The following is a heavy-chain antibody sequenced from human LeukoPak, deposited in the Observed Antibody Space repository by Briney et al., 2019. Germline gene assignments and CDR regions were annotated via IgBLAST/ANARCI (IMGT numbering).Heavy chain of an antibody. CDR2: IYYSGST. V-gene: IGHV4-59*01. Sequence: PSETLSLTCTVSGGSISSYYWSWIRQPPGQGLEWIGYIYYSGSTNYNPPLKSRVTISVDASKNQSSLKLSSVTAADTAVYYCARVGLLDDILTGRFDYWGQGTLVTVSS. D-gene: IGHD3-9*01. J-gene: IGHJ4*02. CDR1: GGSISSYY. CDR3: ARVGLLDDILTGRFDY.